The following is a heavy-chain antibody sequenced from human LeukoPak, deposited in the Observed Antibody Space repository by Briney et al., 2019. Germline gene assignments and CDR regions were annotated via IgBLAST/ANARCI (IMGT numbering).Heavy chain of an antibody. D-gene: IGHD2-8*01. CDR1: GFRFSDYA. Sequence: GGSLRLSCAVSGFRFSDYAMNWVRQAPGQGLEWVSGISSGGGDTNYADSMRGRFTISRDNSKNTLYLQMNSLRAEDTAVYFCAKKPSARDVGVSFDSWGQGTLVTVSS. J-gene: IGHJ4*02. CDR3: AKKPSARDVGVSFDS. CDR2: ISSGGGDT. V-gene: IGHV3-23*01.